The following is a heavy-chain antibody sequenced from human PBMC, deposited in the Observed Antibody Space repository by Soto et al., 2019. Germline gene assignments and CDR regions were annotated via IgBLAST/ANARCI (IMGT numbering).Heavy chain of an antibody. J-gene: IGHJ4*02. D-gene: IGHD2-15*01. CDR3: AREATKVVVAAMFDY. Sequence: PGGSLRLSCAASGFTFSSYAMHWVRQAPGKGLEWVAVISYDGSNKYYADSVKGRFTISRDNSKNTLYPQMNSLRAEDTAVYYCAREATKVVVAAMFDYWGQGTLVTVSS. CDR2: ISYDGSNK. V-gene: IGHV3-30-3*01. CDR1: GFTFSSYA.